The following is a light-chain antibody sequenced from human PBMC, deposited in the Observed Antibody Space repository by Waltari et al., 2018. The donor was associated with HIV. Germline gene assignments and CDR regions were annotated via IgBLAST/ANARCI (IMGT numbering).Light chain of an antibody. CDR2: DAS. CDR1: QSVSNK. J-gene: IGKJ4*01. V-gene: IGKV3-15*01. Sequence: IVMTQSPATLSVSPGDRATLSCRAGQSVSNKLAWYQQKAGQAPRLLIYDASTRVTGVPARFSGSGSGTDFTLTISSLQSGDFAIYYCQQYNNWLTFGGGTKVEIK. CDR3: QQYNNWLT.